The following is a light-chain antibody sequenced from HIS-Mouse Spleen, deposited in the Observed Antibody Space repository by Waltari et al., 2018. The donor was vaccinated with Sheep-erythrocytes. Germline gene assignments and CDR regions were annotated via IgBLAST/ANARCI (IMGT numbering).Light chain of an antibody. CDR3: QQSYSTPQFT. CDR1: QSISSY. Sequence: DIQMTQSPSSLSASVGDSVTLTCRASQSISSYLNWYQQKPGKAPKLLIYAASSLQSGVPSRFSGSGSGTDFTLTISSLQPEDFATYYCQQSYSTPQFTFGPGTKVDIK. V-gene: IGKV1-39*01. CDR2: AAS. J-gene: IGKJ3*01.